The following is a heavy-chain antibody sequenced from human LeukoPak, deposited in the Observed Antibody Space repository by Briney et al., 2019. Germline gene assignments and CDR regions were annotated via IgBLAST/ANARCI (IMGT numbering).Heavy chain of an antibody. CDR1: GFTFSPYT. Sequence: PGGSLRLSCAASGFTFSPYTMHWFRQAPGKGLEWISYINTGGTTIYYADSVKGRFTISRDNAKKSLDLQLNSLRAEDTAVYYCARDSSVCEFAVWGEGTLVTVSS. CDR3: ARDSSVCEFAV. CDR2: INTGGTTI. J-gene: IGHJ3*01. V-gene: IGHV3-48*01.